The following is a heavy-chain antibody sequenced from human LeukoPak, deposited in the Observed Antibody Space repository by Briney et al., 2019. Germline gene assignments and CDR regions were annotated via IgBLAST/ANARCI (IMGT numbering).Heavy chain of an antibody. CDR3: ARAPSSSYSYGSYYFDY. J-gene: IGHJ4*02. V-gene: IGHV3-30*04. CDR2: ISYDGSNK. Sequence: GGSLRLSCAASGFTFSSYAMHWVRQAPGKGLEWVAVISYDGSNKYYADSVKGRFTISRDNSKNTLYLQMNSLRAEDTAVYYCARAPSSSYSYGSYYFDYWGQGTLATVSS. CDR1: GFTFSSYA. D-gene: IGHD5-18*01.